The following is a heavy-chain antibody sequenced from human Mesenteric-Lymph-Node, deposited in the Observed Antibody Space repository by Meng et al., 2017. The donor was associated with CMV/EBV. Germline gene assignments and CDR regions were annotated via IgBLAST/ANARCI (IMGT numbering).Heavy chain of an antibody. J-gene: IGHJ4*02. V-gene: IGHV1-46*01. CDR3: ARPRNLYNWEGYFDY. Sequence: ASVKVSCKASGYTFTSYYIHWVRQAPGQGLEWMGVINPSGGAATYAQKFQGRVTMTGDTSTNTVYMELSSLRSEDTALYFCARPRNLYNWEGYFDYWGPGTLVTVSS. D-gene: IGHD5-24*01. CDR1: GYTFTSYY. CDR2: INPSGGAA.